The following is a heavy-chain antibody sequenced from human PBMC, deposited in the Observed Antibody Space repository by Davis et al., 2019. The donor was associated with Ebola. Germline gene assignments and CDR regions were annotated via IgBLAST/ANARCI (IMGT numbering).Heavy chain of an antibody. Sequence: PGGSLRLSCAASGFTFDDYAMHWVRQAPGKGLEWVSGISGSGTTYYAEFVKGRFTISRENSKNTVYVQMNSLRVDDTAVYYCARELSFTWPSTRDYSWGQGILVTVSS. CDR1: GFTFDDYA. CDR2: ISGSGTT. V-gene: IGHV3-23*01. J-gene: IGHJ5*02. CDR3: ARELSFTWPSTRDYS. D-gene: IGHD5-24*01.